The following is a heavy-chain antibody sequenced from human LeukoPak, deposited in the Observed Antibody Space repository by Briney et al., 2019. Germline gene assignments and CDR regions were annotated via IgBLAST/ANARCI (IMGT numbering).Heavy chain of an antibody. Sequence: GASVKVSCKASGYTFTGYYMHWVRQAPGQGLEWMGWINPNSGGTNYAQKFQGRVTMTRDTSISTAYMELSRLRSDDTAVYYCAREARWDSSDWFDPWGQGTLVTVSS. V-gene: IGHV1-2*02. CDR2: INPNSGGT. CDR1: GYTFTGYY. CDR3: AREARWDSSDWFDP. J-gene: IGHJ5*02. D-gene: IGHD3-22*01.